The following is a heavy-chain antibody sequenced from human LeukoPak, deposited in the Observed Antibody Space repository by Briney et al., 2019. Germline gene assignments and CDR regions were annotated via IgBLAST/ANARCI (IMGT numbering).Heavy chain of an antibody. CDR2: ISGGGGTT. CDR3: AKGVVVPAASDY. CDR1: GFTFSSYA. J-gene: IGHJ4*02. Sequence: GGSLRLSCAASGFTFSSYAMMWLRQAPGKGLEWVSAISGGGGTTLYADSVKGRFTISRDNSKNTLYLQMSSLRAEDTAVYYCAKGVVVPAASDYWGQGTLVTVSS. D-gene: IGHD2-2*01. V-gene: IGHV3-23*01.